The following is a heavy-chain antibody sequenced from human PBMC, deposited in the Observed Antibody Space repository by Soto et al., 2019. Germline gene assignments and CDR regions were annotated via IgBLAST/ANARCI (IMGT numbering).Heavy chain of an antibody. CDR2: IIPIFGTA. V-gene: IGHV1-69*13. Sequence: SVKVSCKASGGTFSSYAISWVRQAPGQGLEWMGGIIPIFGTANYAQNFQGRVTITADESTSTAYMELSSLRSEDTAVYYCARDSGDGYNYFDYWGQGTLVTVSS. CDR1: GGTFSSYA. J-gene: IGHJ4*02. CDR3: ARDSGDGYNYFDY. D-gene: IGHD5-12*01.